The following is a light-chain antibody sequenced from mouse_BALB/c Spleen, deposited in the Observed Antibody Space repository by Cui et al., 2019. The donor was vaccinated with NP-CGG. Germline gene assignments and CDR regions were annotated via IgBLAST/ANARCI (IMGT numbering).Light chain of an antibody. Sequence: QALFAPESAPTTSPGETVTLTCRSSTGAVTTSNYANWVQEKPDHLFTGLIGGTNNRAPGVPARFSGSLIGDKAALTITGTQTEDEAIYFCALWYSNHWVFGGGTKLTVL. V-gene: IGLV1*01. CDR3: ALWYSNHWV. J-gene: IGLJ1*01. CDR1: TGAVTTSNY. CDR2: GTN.